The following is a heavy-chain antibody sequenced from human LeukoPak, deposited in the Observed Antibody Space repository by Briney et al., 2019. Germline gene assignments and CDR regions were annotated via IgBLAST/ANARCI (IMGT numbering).Heavy chain of an antibody. V-gene: IGHV4-59*01. D-gene: IGHD3-10*01. J-gene: IGHJ5*02. CDR1: VGSISSYY. Sequence: SETLSLTCTVSVGSISSYYWSWIRPPPRKGLEWIGYIYYSGSTNYKPSLKSRFTISVDTSKTQFSLKLSSATAADTAVYYCARGGYYGSGNDFRFDPWGQGTLVTVSS. CDR2: IYYSGST. CDR3: ARGGYYGSGNDFRFDP.